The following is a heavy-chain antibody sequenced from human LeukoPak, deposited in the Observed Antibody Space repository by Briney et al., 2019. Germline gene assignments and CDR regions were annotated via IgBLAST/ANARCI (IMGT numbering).Heavy chain of an antibody. D-gene: IGHD3-3*01. CDR1: GGSISSSSYY. V-gene: IGHV4-39*07. CDR3: ATIPAITIFGVVLNAFDI. J-gene: IGHJ3*02. CDR2: IYYSGST. Sequence: SETLSLTCTVSGGSISSSSYYWGWIRQPPGKGLEWIGSIYYSGSTYYNPSLKSRVTISVDTSKNQFSLKLSSVTAADTAVYYCATIPAITIFGVVLNAFDIWGQGTMVTVSS.